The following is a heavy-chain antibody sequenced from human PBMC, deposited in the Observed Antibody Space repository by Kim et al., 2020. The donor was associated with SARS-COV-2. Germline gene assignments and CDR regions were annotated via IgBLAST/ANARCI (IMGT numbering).Heavy chain of an antibody. CDR3: ARVAPGHPLPIDY. V-gene: IGHV1-2*02. D-gene: IGHD1-26*01. J-gene: IGHJ4*02. Sequence: YAQKFQGRVTMTRDTSISTAYMELSRLRSDDTAVYYCARVAPGHPLPIDYWGQGTLVTVSS.